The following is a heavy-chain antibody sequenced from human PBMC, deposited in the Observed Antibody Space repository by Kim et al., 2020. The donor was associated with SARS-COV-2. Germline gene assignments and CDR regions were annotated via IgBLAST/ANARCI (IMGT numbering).Heavy chain of an antibody. D-gene: IGHD6-19*01. J-gene: IGHJ5*02. CDR2: IYPGDSDT. CDR3: ARSGYSSGWYNWFDP. CDR1: GYSFTSYW. V-gene: IGHV5-51*01. Sequence: GESLQISCKGSGYSFTSYWIGWVRQMPGKGLEWMGIIYPGDSDTRYSPSFQGQVTISADKSISTAYLQWSSLKASDTAMYYCARSGYSSGWYNWFDPWGQGTLVTVSS.